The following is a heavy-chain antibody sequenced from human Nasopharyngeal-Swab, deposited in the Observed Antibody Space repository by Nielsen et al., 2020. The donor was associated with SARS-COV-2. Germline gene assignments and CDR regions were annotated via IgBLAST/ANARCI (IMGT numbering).Heavy chain of an antibody. CDR1: GYTFTSYG. J-gene: IGHJ4*02. CDR3: ARDGKSGDYGDFFDY. D-gene: IGHD4-17*01. Sequence: ASVKVSCKASGYTFTSYGISWVRQAPGHGLEWMGWISAYNGNTNYAQKLQGRVTMTTDTSTSTAYMELRSLRSDDTAVYYCARDGKSGDYGDFFDYWGQGTLVTVSS. V-gene: IGHV1-18*01. CDR2: ISAYNGNT.